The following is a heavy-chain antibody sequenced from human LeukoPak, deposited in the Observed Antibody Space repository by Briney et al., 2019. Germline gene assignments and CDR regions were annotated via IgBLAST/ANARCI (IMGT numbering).Heavy chain of an antibody. CDR1: GFSFSSYW. D-gene: IGHD2-21*01. J-gene: IGHJ4*02. CDR2: YNLDGRIT. Sequence: GGSLRLSCVASGFSFSSYWMHWVRHAPGKGLLWGSRYNLDGRITTYAESVEGHFTISRDNAKNTLYLQMNCLRAEDTAVYYCVRDVWGDRDGYFEFWGQGTLVTVSS. CDR3: VRDVWGDRDGYFEF. V-gene: IGHV3-74*01.